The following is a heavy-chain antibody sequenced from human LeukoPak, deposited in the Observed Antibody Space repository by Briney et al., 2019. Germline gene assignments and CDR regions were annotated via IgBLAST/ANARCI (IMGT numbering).Heavy chain of an antibody. D-gene: IGHD6-6*01. CDR3: ARVIATRPHYHYYMDV. Sequence: GGSLRLSCVASGFTFSSYEMNWLRQAPGKGLEWVSYISSSGSTIYYADSVKGRFTISRGNAENSPYLQMNSLRAEDTAVYYCARVIATRPHYHYYMDVWGKGTTVTVSS. CDR2: ISSSGSTI. CDR1: GFTFSSYE. V-gene: IGHV3-48*03. J-gene: IGHJ6*03.